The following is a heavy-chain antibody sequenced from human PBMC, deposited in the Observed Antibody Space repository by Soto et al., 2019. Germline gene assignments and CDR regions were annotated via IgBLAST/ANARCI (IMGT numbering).Heavy chain of an antibody. Sequence: EVQVLESGGGLVQPGGSLRLSCAASGFTFSSHAMTWVRQAPGKGLEWVSGISGSGGSTNYADSVKGRCTISRDNSKNTPGLQMNSLRAKDTAVYYCVKGGSGYYYGDYWGQGTLVTVSS. CDR3: VKGGSGYYYGDY. V-gene: IGHV3-23*01. CDR1: GFTFSSHA. J-gene: IGHJ4*02. D-gene: IGHD5-12*01. CDR2: ISGSGGST.